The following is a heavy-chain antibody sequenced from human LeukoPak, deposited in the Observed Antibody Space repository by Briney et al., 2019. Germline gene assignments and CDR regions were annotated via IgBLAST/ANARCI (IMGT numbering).Heavy chain of an antibody. V-gene: IGHV3-23*01. J-gene: IGHJ4*02. Sequence: QSGGSLRLSCAASGFTFSSYAMNWVRQAPGKGLKWVSAISGSGGSTYYADSVKGRFTISRDNSKNTLYLQMNSLRAEDTAVYYCAKDPHARITGTTLYWGQGTLVTVSS. D-gene: IGHD1-20*01. CDR2: ISGSGGST. CDR1: GFTFSSYA. CDR3: AKDPHARITGTTLY.